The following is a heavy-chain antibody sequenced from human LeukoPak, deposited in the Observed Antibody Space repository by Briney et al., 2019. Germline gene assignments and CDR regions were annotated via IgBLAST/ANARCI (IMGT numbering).Heavy chain of an antibody. J-gene: IGHJ3*02. Sequence: GASVKVSCKASGYTFTGYYMHWVRQAPGQGLEWMGWINPNSGGTNYAQKFQGWVTMTWDTSISTAYMELSRLRSDDTAVYYCAREIHGTTVSYSAYAFDIWGQGTMVTVSS. V-gene: IGHV1-2*04. CDR1: GYTFTGYY. CDR3: AREIHGTTVSYSAYAFDI. D-gene: IGHD4-17*01. CDR2: INPNSGGT.